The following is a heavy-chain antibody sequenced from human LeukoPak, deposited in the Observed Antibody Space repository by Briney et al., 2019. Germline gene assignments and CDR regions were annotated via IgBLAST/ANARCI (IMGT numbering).Heavy chain of an antibody. J-gene: IGHJ4*02. CDR3: AREVVAGTFDS. Sequence: GGSLRLSCAASGFTLNDFYMSWIRQAPGEGLEWVSDIGSSDNIIPYADSVKGRFTISRDIAKNSLYLQVNSLRVEDTAVYYCAREVVAGTFDSWGQGTLVTVSS. D-gene: IGHD6-19*01. CDR2: IGSSDNII. CDR1: GFTLNDFY. V-gene: IGHV3-11*01.